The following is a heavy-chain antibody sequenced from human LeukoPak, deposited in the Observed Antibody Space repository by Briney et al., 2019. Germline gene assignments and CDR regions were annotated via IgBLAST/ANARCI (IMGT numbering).Heavy chain of an antibody. V-gene: IGHV4-34*01. D-gene: IGHD3-10*01. CDR1: GENFSIYF. CDR2: INHGGST. J-gene: IGHJ4*02. CDR3: ASGWFGESYYFDY. Sequence: SETLSLTCAVYGENFSIYFYSWIRQPPGKGLEWIGEINHGGSTSYNPSLKSRVTISVDTSKNQFSLRLSSVTAADTAVYYCASGWFGESYYFDYWGQGTLVTVSS.